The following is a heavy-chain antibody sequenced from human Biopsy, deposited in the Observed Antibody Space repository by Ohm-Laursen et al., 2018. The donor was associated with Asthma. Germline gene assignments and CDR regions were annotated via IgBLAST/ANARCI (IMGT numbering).Heavy chain of an antibody. D-gene: IGHD5-18*01. V-gene: IGHV4-59*01. Sequence: TLSLTCTVSGGSISSDYWSWLRQSPGKGLEWIVYIHNSGNTNYNPSLKSRVTISLDTSKNHFSLRLSFVTAADTAVYFCARGQGRGIQLWSLDPWGQGILVTVSS. J-gene: IGHJ5*02. CDR2: IHNSGNT. CDR3: ARGQGRGIQLWSLDP. CDR1: GGSISSDY.